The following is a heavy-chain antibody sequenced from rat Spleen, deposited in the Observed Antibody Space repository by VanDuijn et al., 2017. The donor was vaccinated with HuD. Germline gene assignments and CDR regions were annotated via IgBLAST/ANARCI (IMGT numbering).Heavy chain of an antibody. V-gene: IGHV5-29*01. J-gene: IGHJ2*01. CDR2: ISYEGSST. CDR1: GFTFSRYW. Sequence: EVQLVETGGGLVQPGRSLKLSCVASGFTFSRYWMYWVRQAPTKGLEWVASISYEGSSTYYGDSVKGRFTISRDDAKNIQYLQKDSLRSEDTATYYCARQGYGYGLFLDHWGQGVMVTVSS. CDR3: ARQGYGYGLFLDH. D-gene: IGHD1-7*01.